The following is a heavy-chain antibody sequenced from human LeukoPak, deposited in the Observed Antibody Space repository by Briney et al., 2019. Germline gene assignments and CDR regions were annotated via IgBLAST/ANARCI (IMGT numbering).Heavy chain of an antibody. J-gene: IGHJ4*02. D-gene: IGHD2-2*01. CDR3: ARPRYQLLSVIDY. V-gene: IGHV3-74*01. Sequence: GGALRLSCAASGFTFSSYWMHWVRQAPGKGLVWVSRINSDGSSTSYADSVKGRFTISRDNAKNTLYLQMSSLRAEDTAVYYCARPRYQLLSVIDYWGQGTLVTVSS. CDR2: INSDGSST. CDR1: GFTFSSYW.